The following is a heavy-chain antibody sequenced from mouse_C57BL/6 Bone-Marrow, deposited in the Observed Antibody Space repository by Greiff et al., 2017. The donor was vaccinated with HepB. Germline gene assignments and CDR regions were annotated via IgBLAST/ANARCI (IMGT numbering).Heavy chain of an antibody. CDR2: IHPNSGST. CDR3: ARMTPMGTTAYYFDY. CDR1: GYTFTSYW. D-gene: IGHD1-2*01. V-gene: IGHV1-64*01. J-gene: IGHJ2*01. Sequence: VQLQQPGAELVKPGASVKLSCKASGYTFTSYWMHWVKQRPGQGLEWIGMIHPNSGSTNYNEKFKSKATLTVDKSSSTAYMQLSSLTSEDSAVYYCARMTPMGTTAYYFDYWGQGTTLTVSS.